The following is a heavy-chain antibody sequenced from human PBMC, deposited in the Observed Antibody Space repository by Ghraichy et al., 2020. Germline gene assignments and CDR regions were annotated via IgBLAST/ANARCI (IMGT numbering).Heavy chain of an antibody. J-gene: IGHJ4*02. CDR2: IYYSGST. D-gene: IGHD6-13*01. V-gene: IGHV4-59*08. Sequence: SETLSLTCTVSGGSISSYYWSWIRQPPGKGLEWIGYIYYSGSTNYNPSLKSRVTISVDTSKNQFSLKLSSVTAADTAVYYCARQYSSSGMSFDYWGQGTLVTVSS. CDR3: ARQYSSSGMSFDY. CDR1: GGSISSYY.